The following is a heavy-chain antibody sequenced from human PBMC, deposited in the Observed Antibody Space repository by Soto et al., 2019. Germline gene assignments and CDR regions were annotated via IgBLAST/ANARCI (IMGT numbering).Heavy chain of an antibody. V-gene: IGHV3-23*01. Sequence: EVQLLESGGGLVQPGGSLRLSCAPSGFIFSNYAMSWVRQARGKGLEWVSAISGSGADTYYTESVKGRFTISRDTFKNPLYLQMNSLRAEDTAVYYCAKDTGRGGGSVFDYWGQGTLVTVSS. CDR3: AKDTGRGGGSVFDY. CDR2: ISGSGADT. CDR1: GFIFSNYA. J-gene: IGHJ4*02. D-gene: IGHD2-15*01.